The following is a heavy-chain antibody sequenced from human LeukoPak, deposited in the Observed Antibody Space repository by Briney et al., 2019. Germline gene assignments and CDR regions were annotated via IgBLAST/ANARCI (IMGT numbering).Heavy chain of an antibody. CDR1: GGSISSYY. D-gene: IGHD3-22*01. CDR2: IYNTGST. CDR3: ASTQYDSGGDDY. Sequence: SETLSLTCTVSGGSISSYYWNWIRQSPDKGLEWIGYIYNTGSTNYNPSLKSRVTISVDTSKNQFSLKLSSVTAADTAVYYCASTQYDSGGDDYWGQGTLVTVSS. J-gene: IGHJ4*02. V-gene: IGHV4-59*01.